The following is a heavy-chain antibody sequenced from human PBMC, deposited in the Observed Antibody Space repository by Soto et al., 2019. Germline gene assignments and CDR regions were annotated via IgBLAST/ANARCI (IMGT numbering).Heavy chain of an antibody. D-gene: IGHD5-18*01. V-gene: IGHV4-59*01. J-gene: IGHJ6*02. Sequence: KELKWIGYIYYCGSTIYIPSLKSRVTISVDTSKNQFSLKLSSVTAADTAVYFCARVGYSYGTYYYYGMDFLGQGTTVTVSS. CDR3: ARVGYSYGTYYYYGMDF. CDR2: IYYCGST.